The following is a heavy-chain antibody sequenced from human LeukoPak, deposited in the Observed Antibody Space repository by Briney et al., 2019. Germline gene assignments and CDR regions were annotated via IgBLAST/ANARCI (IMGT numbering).Heavy chain of an antibody. V-gene: IGHV3-33*01. Sequence: GGSLRLSCAASGFIFSDYGMHWVRQAPGKGLEWVALIWYDGTKKYYTDSVKGRFTISRDNSKNTLYLQMNSLRAEDTAVYYCARKSGSYPDYWGQGTLVTVSS. CDR2: IWYDGTKK. J-gene: IGHJ4*02. CDR1: GFIFSDYG. CDR3: ARKSGSYPDY. D-gene: IGHD1-26*01.